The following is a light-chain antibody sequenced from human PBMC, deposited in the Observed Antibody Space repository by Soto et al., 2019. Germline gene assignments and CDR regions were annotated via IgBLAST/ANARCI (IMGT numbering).Light chain of an antibody. CDR1: SGHSNNI. J-gene: IGLJ2*01. CDR3: ETWDSNTHSP. V-gene: IGLV4-60*03. Sequence: QSVLTQSSSASASLGSSVKLTCTLDSGHSNNIIAWHQQQPGKAPRYLMKLEGSGTYTKGSGVPDRFSGSSSGADRYLTISNLQSEDEAVYHCETWDSNTHSPFGGGTKLTVL. CDR2: LEGSGTY.